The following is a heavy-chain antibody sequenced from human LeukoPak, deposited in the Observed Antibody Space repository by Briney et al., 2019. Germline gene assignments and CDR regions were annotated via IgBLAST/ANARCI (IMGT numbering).Heavy chain of an antibody. CDR2: IYYSGST. V-gene: IGHV4-59*01. Sequence: SETLSLTCTVSGGSISSYYRSWIRQPPGKGLEWIGYIYYSGSTNYNPSLKSRVTISVDTSKNQFSLKLSSVTAADTAVYYCARDANDWFDPWGQGTLVTVSS. J-gene: IGHJ5*02. CDR1: GGSISSYY. CDR3: ARDANDWFDP.